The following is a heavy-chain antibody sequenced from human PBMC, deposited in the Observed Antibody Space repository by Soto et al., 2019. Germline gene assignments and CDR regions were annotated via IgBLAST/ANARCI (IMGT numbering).Heavy chain of an antibody. D-gene: IGHD1-1*01. CDR3: AHRAATTDSYYFDY. CDR2: IYWDDDK. V-gene: IGHV2-5*02. J-gene: IGHJ4*02. Sequence: QITLKESGPTLVRPSQTRTLNCTFSVFSLSTSGVGVGWSRQPPGKALEWLALIYWDDDKRYRPSLKSRLTITKDTSKNQVVLTLTNVHPVDTATYYCAHRAATTDSYYFDYWGQGTLITVSS. CDR1: VFSLSTSGVG.